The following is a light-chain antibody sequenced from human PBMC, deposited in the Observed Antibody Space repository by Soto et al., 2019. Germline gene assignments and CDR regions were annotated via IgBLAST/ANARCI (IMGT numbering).Light chain of an antibody. J-gene: IGKJ1*01. CDR3: HQYGSSPT. V-gene: IGKV3-20*01. Sequence: NVLTQSPGTLSLSPGERATLSCRASQSVSNNYLAWYQHKPGQAPRVLIYGASSRATGIPDRFSGSGSGTDFTLTISRLEPEDFAVYYCHQYGSSPTFGQGTKV. CDR1: QSVSNNY. CDR2: GAS.